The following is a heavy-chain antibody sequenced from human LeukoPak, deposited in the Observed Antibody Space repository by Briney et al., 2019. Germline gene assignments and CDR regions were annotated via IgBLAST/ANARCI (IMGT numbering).Heavy chain of an antibody. V-gene: IGHV3-23*01. CDR2: ISGSGGST. CDR3: AKRPTVTTDSSGYLPDY. J-gene: IGHJ4*02. CDR1: GFTFSSYA. D-gene: IGHD3-22*01. Sequence: PGGSLRLSCTPSGFTFSSYAMSWVRQAPGKGLEWVSAISGSGGSTYYADSVKGRFTISRDNSKNTLYLQMNSLRAEDTAVYYCAKRPTVTTDSSGYLPDYWGQGTLVTVSS.